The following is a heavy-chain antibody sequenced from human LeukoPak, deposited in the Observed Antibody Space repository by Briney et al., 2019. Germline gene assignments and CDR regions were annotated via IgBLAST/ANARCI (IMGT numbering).Heavy chain of an antibody. J-gene: IGHJ5*02. D-gene: IGHD2-15*01. CDR3: ARDQRYCSGGSCLYNWFDP. V-gene: IGHV4-4*07. CDR2: ICTSGST. CDR1: GGSISSYY. Sequence: PSGTLCLTCTVSGGSISSYYWSWIRQTAGKGLEWIWRICTSGSTNYIPSLKIRVTMSVDTSKNQFSLKLSSVTAADTAVYYCARDQRYCSGGSCLYNWFDPWGQGTMVTVSS.